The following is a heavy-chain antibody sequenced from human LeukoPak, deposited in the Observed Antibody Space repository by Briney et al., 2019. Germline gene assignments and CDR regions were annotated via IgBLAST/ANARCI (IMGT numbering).Heavy chain of an antibody. CDR1: GFTFSDYA. J-gene: IGHJ4*02. D-gene: IGHD6-19*01. CDR2: IYSSGSS. Sequence: GSLRLSCAASGFTFSDYAMSWVRQAPGKGLEWIGYIYSSGSSNSDPSLKGRVAISVNTSHNQFSLKLTSVTAADTAVYYCARRSGSGWYIDYWGQGTLVTVSS. V-gene: IGHV4-59*08. CDR3: ARRSGSGWYIDY.